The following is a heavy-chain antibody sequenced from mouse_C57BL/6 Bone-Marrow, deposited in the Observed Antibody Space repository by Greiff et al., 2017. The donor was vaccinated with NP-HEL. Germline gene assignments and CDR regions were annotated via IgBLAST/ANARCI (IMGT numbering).Heavy chain of an antibody. CDR1: GYTFTSYW. CDR2: IHPNSGST. CDR3: AEGGYYYGSSYYFDY. J-gene: IGHJ2*01. V-gene: IGHV1-64*01. Sequence: VQLQQSGAELVKPGASVKLSCKASGYTFTSYWMHWVKQRPGQGLEWIGMIHPNSGSTNYNEKFKSKATLTVDKSSSTAYMQLSSLTSEDSAVYYCAEGGYYYGSSYYFDYWGQGTTLTVSS. D-gene: IGHD1-1*01.